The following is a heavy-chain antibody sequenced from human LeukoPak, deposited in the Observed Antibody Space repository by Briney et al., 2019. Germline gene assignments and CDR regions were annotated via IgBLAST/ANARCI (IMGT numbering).Heavy chain of an antibody. D-gene: IGHD6-13*01. CDR1: GYTFTSYA. CDR3: ARGAGGSSSWDEDYFDY. CDR2: INTNTGNP. Sequence: ASVKVSCKASGYTFTSYAMNWVRQAPGQGLEWMGWINTNTGNPTYAQGFTGRFVFSLDTSVSTAYLQISSLKAEDTAVYYCARGAGGSSSWDEDYFDYWGQGTLVIVSS. J-gene: IGHJ4*02. V-gene: IGHV7-4-1*02.